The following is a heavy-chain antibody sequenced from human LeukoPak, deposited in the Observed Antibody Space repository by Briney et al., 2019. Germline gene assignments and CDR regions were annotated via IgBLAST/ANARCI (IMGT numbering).Heavy chain of an antibody. CDR2: ISYDGSNK. CDR1: GFTFSSYA. J-gene: IGHJ3*02. Sequence: GRSLRLSCAASGFTFSSYAMHWVRQAPGKGLEWVAVISYDGSNKYYADSVKGRFTISRDNSKNTLYLQMNSLRAEDTAVYYCARDPPGDFWSGERVRNAFDIWGQGTMVTVSS. CDR3: ARDPPGDFWSGERVRNAFDI. V-gene: IGHV3-30-3*01. D-gene: IGHD3-3*01.